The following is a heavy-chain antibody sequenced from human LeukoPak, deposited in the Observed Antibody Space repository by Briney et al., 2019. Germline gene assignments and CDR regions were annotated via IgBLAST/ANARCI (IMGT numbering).Heavy chain of an antibody. CDR3: GREMGATSIDAFDI. Sequence: ASVKVSCKASGYTFTSYGISWVRQAPGQGLEWMGWISAYNGNTNYAQKLQGRVTMTTDTSTSTAYMELRSLRSHDTAVYYCGREMGATSIDAFDIRGQGTMVTVSS. CDR2: ISAYNGNT. D-gene: IGHD1-26*01. J-gene: IGHJ3*02. V-gene: IGHV1-18*01. CDR1: GYTFTSYG.